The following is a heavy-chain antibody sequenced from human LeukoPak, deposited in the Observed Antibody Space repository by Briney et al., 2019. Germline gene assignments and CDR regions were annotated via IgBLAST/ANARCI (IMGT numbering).Heavy chain of an antibody. J-gene: IGHJ4*02. D-gene: IGHD3-16*01. V-gene: IGHV4-59*08. CDR2: IYYSGST. CDR1: GGSISSYY. CDR3: ARRGRDDYWVEY. Sequence: SETLSLTCTVSGGSISSYYWSWIRQPPGKGLEWIGYIYYSGSTNYNPSLKSRVTTSLDTSKNQFSLSLSSVTAADTAVYYCARRGRDDYWVEYWGQGTLVTVSS.